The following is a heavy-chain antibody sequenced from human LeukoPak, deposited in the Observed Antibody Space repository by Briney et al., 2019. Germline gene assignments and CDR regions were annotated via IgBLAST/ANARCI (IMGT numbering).Heavy chain of an antibody. V-gene: IGHV1-24*01. CDR2: FDPEDGET. D-gene: IGHD5-24*01. CDR1: GYTLTELS. Sequence: ASVXVSCKVSGYTLTELSMHWVRQAPGKGLEWMGGFDPEDGETIYAQKFQGRVTMTEDTSTDTAYMELSSLRSEDTAVYYCATGDGRARYFDYWGQGTLVTVSS. J-gene: IGHJ4*02. CDR3: ATGDGRARYFDY.